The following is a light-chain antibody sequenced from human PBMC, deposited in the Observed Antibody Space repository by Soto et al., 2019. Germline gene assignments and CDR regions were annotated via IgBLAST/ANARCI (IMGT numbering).Light chain of an antibody. CDR2: GAF. CDR3: QQCNDWPHT. CDR1: QSVSSN. V-gene: IGKV3-15*01. J-gene: IGKJ2*01. Sequence: EIVMTQSPATLSVSPGERATLSCRASQSVSSNLAWYQQNPGQAPRLLIYGAFTRATGIPARFSGRGSGTEFTLTISSLQSEDCAVYYCQQCNDWPHTFGQGTKLEIK.